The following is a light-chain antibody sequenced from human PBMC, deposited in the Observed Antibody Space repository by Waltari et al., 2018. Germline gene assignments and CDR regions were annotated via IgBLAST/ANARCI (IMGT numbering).Light chain of an antibody. V-gene: IGLV4-69*01. Sequence: QLELTQSPSASASLGAAVKLSCTLSSRHSSYATAWHQQQTEKGPRYLMKVNSDGSHNKGDGIPDRFSGSSSGAERYLIISSLQSGDEADYFCQTWGSGIWVFGGGTKLTVL. CDR2: VNSDGSH. J-gene: IGLJ3*02. CDR1: SRHSSYA. CDR3: QTWGSGIWV.